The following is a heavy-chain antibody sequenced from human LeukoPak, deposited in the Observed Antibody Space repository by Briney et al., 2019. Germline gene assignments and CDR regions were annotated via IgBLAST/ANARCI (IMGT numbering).Heavy chain of an antibody. Sequence: GGSLRLSCSASGFTFSPYGVHWVRQAPGKGLEWVAFTRFDGTNEYYADSVKGRFTISRDNSKNTLFLQMNSLRSEDTAVYYCPKAVLNTSGLDYWGQGTLVTVSS. V-gene: IGHV3-30*02. CDR2: TRFDGTNE. CDR3: PKAVLNTSGLDY. D-gene: IGHD5-18*01. J-gene: IGHJ4*02. CDR1: GFTFSPYG.